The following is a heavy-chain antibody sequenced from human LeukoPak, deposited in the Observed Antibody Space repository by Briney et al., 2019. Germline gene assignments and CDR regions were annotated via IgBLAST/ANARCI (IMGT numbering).Heavy chain of an antibody. J-gene: IGHJ4*02. CDR1: GGSISSSSYY. Sequence: SETLSLTCTVSGGSISSSSYYWGWIRQPPGKGLEWIGSIYYSGSTYYNPSLKSRVTISVDTSKNQFSLKLSSVTAADTAVYYCARDRGMISGSYLDYWGQGTLVTVSS. D-gene: IGHD1-26*01. V-gene: IGHV4-39*07. CDR2: IYYSGST. CDR3: ARDRGMISGSYLDY.